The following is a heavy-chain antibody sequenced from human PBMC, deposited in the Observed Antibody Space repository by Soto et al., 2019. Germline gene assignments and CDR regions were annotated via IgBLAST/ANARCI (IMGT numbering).Heavy chain of an antibody. V-gene: IGHV3-21*01. CDR3: SRSPEVGVRGAY. CDR1: GFPFRAHN. Sequence: GSLKPVCKRPGFPFRAHNLHWVRQAPGKGLEGVSSITVGSSHIYQPNSMKGRFTISRDDAKNSVYLQIDSLRDEDTALYYCSRSPEVGVRGAYWGQGTLVTVSS. J-gene: IGHJ4*02. D-gene: IGHD3-16*01. CDR2: ITVGSSHI.